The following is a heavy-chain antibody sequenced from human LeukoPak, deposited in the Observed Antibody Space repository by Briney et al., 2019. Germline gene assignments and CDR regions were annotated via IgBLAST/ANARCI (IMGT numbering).Heavy chain of an antibody. CDR1: GFTFDDYA. Sequence: GGSLRLSCAASGFTFDDYAMHWVRQAPGKGLEWVSGISWNSGSIGYADSMKGRFTISRDNAKNSLYLQMNSLRAEDTALYYCAKDIGNCSGGSCYSYYYGMDVWGQGTTVTVSS. CDR2: ISWNSGSI. V-gene: IGHV3-9*01. CDR3: AKDIGNCSGGSCYSYYYGMDV. D-gene: IGHD2-15*01. J-gene: IGHJ6*02.